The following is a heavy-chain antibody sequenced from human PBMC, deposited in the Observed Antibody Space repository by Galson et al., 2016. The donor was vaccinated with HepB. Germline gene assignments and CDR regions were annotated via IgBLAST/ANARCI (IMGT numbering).Heavy chain of an antibody. Sequence: SVQVSCKASGYPFTSSGISWVRQAPGQGLEWMGCFLSSTVPPPSAPQLQGRVPRTTDTAPRPASMELRSRRSDETAVYYCARGLGGYYDSGPVDYWGQGTLVTVSS. CDR1: GYPFTSSG. CDR3: ARGLGGYYDSGPVDY. D-gene: IGHD3-22*01. CDR2: FLSSTVPP. J-gene: IGHJ4*02. V-gene: IGHV1-18*01.